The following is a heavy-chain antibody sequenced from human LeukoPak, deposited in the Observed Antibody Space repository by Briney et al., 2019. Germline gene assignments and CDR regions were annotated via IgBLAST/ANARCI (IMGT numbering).Heavy chain of an antibody. CDR3: ARGDYYGSGSYYYYYYMDV. D-gene: IGHD3-10*01. CDR1: GGTFSNYA. J-gene: IGHJ6*03. CDR2: IIPIFGTA. V-gene: IGHV1-69*13. Sequence: EASVKVSCKASGGTFSNYAISWVRQAPGQGLEWMGGIIPIFGTANYAQKFQGRVTITADESTSTAYMELSSLRSEDTAVYYCARGDYYGSGSYYYYYYMDVWGKGTTVTVSS.